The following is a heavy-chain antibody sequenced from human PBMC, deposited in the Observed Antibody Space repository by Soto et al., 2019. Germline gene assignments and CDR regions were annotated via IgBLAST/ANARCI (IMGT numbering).Heavy chain of an antibody. V-gene: IGHV3-23*01. CDR1: GFSFISYA. Sequence: GGSLRLSCAASGFSFISYAMTWVRQAPGKGLEWVSAISGSGGNTYYADSVKGRFTISRDNSKNTLYLQINSLRAEDTAVYYCAKAQIYCSGGSCYAVDYYFAMDVWGQGTTVTVSS. J-gene: IGHJ6*02. D-gene: IGHD2-15*01. CDR3: AKAQIYCSGGSCYAVDYYFAMDV. CDR2: ISGSGGNT.